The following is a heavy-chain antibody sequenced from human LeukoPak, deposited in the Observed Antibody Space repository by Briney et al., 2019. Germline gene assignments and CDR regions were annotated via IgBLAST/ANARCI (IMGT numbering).Heavy chain of an antibody. CDR3: ALSYYYDSSGYYTFDY. D-gene: IGHD3-22*01. CDR1: GYSFTSYW. V-gene: IGHV5-51*01. CDR2: IYPGDSDT. J-gene: IGHJ4*02. Sequence: GESLKISCKGSGYSFTSYWIGWVRQMAGKGLEWMGIIYPGDSDTRYSPSFQGQVTISADKSISTAYLQWSSLKASDTAMYYCALSYYYDSSGYYTFDYWGQGTLVTLSS.